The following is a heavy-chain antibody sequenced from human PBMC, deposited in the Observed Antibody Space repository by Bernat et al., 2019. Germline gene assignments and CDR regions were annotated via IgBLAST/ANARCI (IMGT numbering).Heavy chain of an antibody. Sequence: EVQLVQSGAEVKKPGESLKISCKGSGYSFTSYWIGWVRQMPGKGLVWMGIIYPGDSDTRYSPSFQSQVTISADKSISTAYLQWSSLKASDTAMYYCARRPSSSSWYFNWYFDLWGRGTLVTVSS. CDR3: ARRPSSSSWYFNWYFDL. V-gene: IGHV5-51*01. CDR1: GYSFTSYW. D-gene: IGHD6-13*01. CDR2: IYPGDSDT. J-gene: IGHJ2*01.